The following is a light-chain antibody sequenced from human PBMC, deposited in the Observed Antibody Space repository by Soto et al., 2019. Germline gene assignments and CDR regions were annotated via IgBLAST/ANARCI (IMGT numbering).Light chain of an antibody. V-gene: IGLV2-11*01. Sequence: QSALPRPRSVSVSRGQSVAISCTGTSSGVGGYNYVSWYQQHPGKAPKLMIYDVTKRPSGVPDRFSASKSGNTASLTISGLQADDEADYYCCSYAGSYSYVFGTGTKVTVL. CDR3: CSYAGSYSYV. CDR2: DVT. J-gene: IGLJ1*01. CDR1: SSGVGGYNY.